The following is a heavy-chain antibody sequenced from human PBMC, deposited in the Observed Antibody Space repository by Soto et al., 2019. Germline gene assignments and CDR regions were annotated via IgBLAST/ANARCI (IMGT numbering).Heavy chain of an antibody. CDR3: ARGLHFYDSSVYYGY. J-gene: IGHJ4*02. Sequence: GGSLRLSCAASGFTFSSYGMNWVRQAPGKGLEWVSSISSSSSHIYYPDSVKGRFTISRDNAKNSLYLQMNSLRAEDTAVYYCARGLHFYDSSVYYGYWGQGTLVTVSS. V-gene: IGHV3-21*01. CDR2: ISSSSSHI. CDR1: GFTFSSYG. D-gene: IGHD3-22*01.